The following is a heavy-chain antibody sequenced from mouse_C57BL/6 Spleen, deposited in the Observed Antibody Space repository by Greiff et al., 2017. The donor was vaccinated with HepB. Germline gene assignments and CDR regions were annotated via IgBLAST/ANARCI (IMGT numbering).Heavy chain of an antibody. CDR2: IDPETGGT. CDR1: GYTFTDYE. V-gene: IGHV1-15*01. J-gene: IGHJ3*01. CDR3: TRIHYDSSYWFAY. Sequence: QVQLQQSGAELVRPGASVTLSCKASGYTFTDYEMHWVKQTPVHGLEWIGAIDPETGGTAYNQKFKGQAILTADKSSSTAYMELRSLTSEDSAVYYCTRIHYDSSYWFAYWGQGALVTVSA. D-gene: IGHD1-1*01.